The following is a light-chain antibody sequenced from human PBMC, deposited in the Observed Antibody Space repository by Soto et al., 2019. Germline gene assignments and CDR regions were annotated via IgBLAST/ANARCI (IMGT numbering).Light chain of an antibody. J-gene: IGKJ3*01. CDR3: QQYNNWPLT. CDR1: QSVSSN. CDR2: GAS. Sequence: EIVMTQSPATLSVSPGERATLSCRASQSVSSNLAWYQQKPGQAPRILIYGASTRATGIPAMFSGSGSGTEFTLTISSLQSEDFAVYYCQQYNNWPLTFGPGTKVDIK. V-gene: IGKV3-15*01.